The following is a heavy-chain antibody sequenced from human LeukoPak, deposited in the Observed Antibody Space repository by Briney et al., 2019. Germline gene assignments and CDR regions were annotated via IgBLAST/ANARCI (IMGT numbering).Heavy chain of an antibody. V-gene: IGHV3-30*02. CDR1: GFTFSSYG. CDR3: ARGSPYIAAARLGY. D-gene: IGHD6-13*01. Sequence: GGSLRLSCAASGFTFSSYGMHWVRQAPGKGLEWVAFIRYDGSNKYYADSVKGRFTISRDNSKNTLYLQMNSLRAEDTAVYYCARGSPYIAAARLGYWGQGTLVTVSS. J-gene: IGHJ4*02. CDR2: IRYDGSNK.